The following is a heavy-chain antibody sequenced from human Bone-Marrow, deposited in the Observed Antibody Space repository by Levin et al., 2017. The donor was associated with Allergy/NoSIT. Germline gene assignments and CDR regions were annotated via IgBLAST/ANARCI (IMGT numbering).Heavy chain of an antibody. CDR2: IYYSGST. CDR3: ARQRNRGIAVAAFRWG. V-gene: IGHV4-39*01. D-gene: IGHD6-19*01. J-gene: IGHJ4*02. Sequence: SQTLSLTCTVSGGSISSSSYYWGWIRQPPGKGLEWIGSIYYSGSTYYNPSLKSRVTISVDTSKNQFSLKLSSVTAADTAVYYCARQRNRGIAVAAFRWGWGQGTLVTVSS. CDR1: GGSISSSSYY.